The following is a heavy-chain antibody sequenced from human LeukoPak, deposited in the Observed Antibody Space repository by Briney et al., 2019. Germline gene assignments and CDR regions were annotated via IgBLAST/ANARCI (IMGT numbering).Heavy chain of an antibody. CDR2: IWYDGSNK. D-gene: IGHD2-21*02. Sequence: GGSLRLSCAASGFTFSSYGMHWVRQAPGKGLEWVAVIWYDGSNKYYADSVKGRFTISRDNSKTTLYLQMNSLRAEDTAVYYCAKDTTAYCGGDCQSPVDYWGQGTLVTVSS. CDR3: AKDTTAYCGGDCQSPVDY. J-gene: IGHJ4*02. CDR1: GFTFSSYG. V-gene: IGHV3-33*06.